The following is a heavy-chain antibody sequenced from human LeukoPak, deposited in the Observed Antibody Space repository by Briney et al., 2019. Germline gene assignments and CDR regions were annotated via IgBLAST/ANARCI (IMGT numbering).Heavy chain of an antibody. Sequence: PSETLSLTCAVCRGCNRSYYRSWLRQPPGKGLEGIGYIYYSGSNNYNPSLKSRVTISVDKSKNQFYLKLSSVTAADTAVYYCARDPRDGYNLDYYYGMDVWGQGTTVTVSS. J-gene: IGHJ6*02. CDR1: RGCNRSYY. D-gene: IGHD5-24*01. CDR3: ARDPRDGYNLDYYYGMDV. V-gene: IGHV4-59*01. CDR2: IYYSGSN.